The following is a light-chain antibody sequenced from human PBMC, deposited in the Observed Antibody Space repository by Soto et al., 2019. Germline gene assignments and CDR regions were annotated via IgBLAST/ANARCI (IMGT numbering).Light chain of an antibody. Sequence: EIVLTQSPDTLSLSPGERATLFCRASQSVTSTSIAWHQQKPGQPPRLLVYGTSNRAPGIPDRFSGSGSGTDFTLTISRLEPEDSAVYFCLHYGSSPGLTFGGGAKVEIK. CDR2: GTS. CDR1: QSVTSTS. V-gene: IGKV3-20*01. J-gene: IGKJ4*01. CDR3: LHYGSSPGLT.